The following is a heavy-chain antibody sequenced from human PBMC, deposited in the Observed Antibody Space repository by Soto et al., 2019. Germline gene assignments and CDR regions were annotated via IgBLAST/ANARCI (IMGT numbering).Heavy chain of an antibody. CDR1: GGSISTSRSY. CDR3: ARQPTTGDTDLWFDP. Sequence: QLQLLESGPGLVKASETLSLTCSVSGGSISTSRSYWAWTRQPPGKGLEWLANIFYSGSTFYNPSLASRVSVSVDTSKNEFSLKLRSVTAADTAVYYCARQPTTGDTDLWFDPWGQGTLVTVSS. J-gene: IGHJ5*02. V-gene: IGHV4-39*01. D-gene: IGHD2-21*01. CDR2: IFYSGST.